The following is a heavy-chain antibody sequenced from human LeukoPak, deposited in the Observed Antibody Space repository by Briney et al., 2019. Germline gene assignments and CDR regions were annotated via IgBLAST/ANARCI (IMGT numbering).Heavy chain of an antibody. CDR1: GFTVSSNY. Sequence: GGSLRLSCAASGFTVSSNYMTWVRQAPGKGLEWLSVIHSGGSTYYADSVKGRFTVSRDNSKNTLYLQMNSLRVEDTAVYYCARGETNPFDYWGQGTLVTVSS. CDR3: ARGETNPFDY. V-gene: IGHV3-66*01. CDR2: IHSGGST. J-gene: IGHJ4*02. D-gene: IGHD1-14*01.